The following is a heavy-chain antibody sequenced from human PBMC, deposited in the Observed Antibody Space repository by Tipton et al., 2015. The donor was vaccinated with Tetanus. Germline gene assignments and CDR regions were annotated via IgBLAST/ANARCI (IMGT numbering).Heavy chain of an antibody. J-gene: IGHJ4*02. D-gene: IGHD4-11*01. CDR2: IYYSGNS. CDR1: RGSINSGTFY. CDR3: ARLASYSNHLDA. Sequence: TLSLTCTVSRGSINSGTFYWDWIRQPPGKGLEWIGYIYYSGNSDYNPSLKSRVTLSVDTSNNQFSLKLNSVTAADTAVYYCARLASYSNHLDAWGQGALVTVSS. V-gene: IGHV4-30-4*08.